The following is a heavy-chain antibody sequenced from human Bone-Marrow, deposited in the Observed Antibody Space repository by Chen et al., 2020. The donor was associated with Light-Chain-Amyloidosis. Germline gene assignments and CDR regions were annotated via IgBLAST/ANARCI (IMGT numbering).Heavy chain of an antibody. D-gene: IGHD2-2*01. CDR1: GFTFNDYW. CDR3: TRGDCTSTSCFLDF. Sequence: EVQLVESGGGLVQPGGSLRLSCAASGFTFNDYWMHWVRQVPGKVLVWVARIKSDRSATSYADSVKGRFTVSRDNAKNTLYLQMKRLRAEDTAVYYCTRGDCTSTSCFLDFWGQGTLVTVSS. CDR2: IKSDRSAT. V-gene: IGHV3-74*01. J-gene: IGHJ4*02.